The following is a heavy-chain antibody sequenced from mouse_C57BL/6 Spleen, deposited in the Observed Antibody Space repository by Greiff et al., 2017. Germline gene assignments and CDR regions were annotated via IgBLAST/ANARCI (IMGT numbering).Heavy chain of an antibody. CDR3: ARDSKSYAMDY. J-gene: IGHJ4*01. D-gene: IGHD2-5*01. CDR1: GFTFSSYA. CDR2: ISDGGSYT. Sequence: EVKVEESGGGLVKPGGSLKLSCAASGFTFSSYAMSWVRQTPEKRLEWVATISDGGSYTYYPDNVKGRFTISRDNAKNNLYLQMSHLKSEDTATYYCARDSKSYAMDYWGQGTSVTVSS. V-gene: IGHV5-4*01.